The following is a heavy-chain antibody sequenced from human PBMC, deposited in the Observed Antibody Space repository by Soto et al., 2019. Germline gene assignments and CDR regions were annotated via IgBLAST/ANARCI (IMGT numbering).Heavy chain of an antibody. CDR3: ARWEQPLFDY. J-gene: IGHJ4*02. CDR2: ISSDGNHK. V-gene: IGHV3-30-3*01. CDR1: GFTVSAYT. Sequence: QVQLVESGGGVVQPGRSLRLSCAASGFTVSAYTMHWVRQAPGKGLEWVAVISSDGNHKYYTDSVKGRFTNSRDTSTKTLYLQMNSLRAEDTAVYYCARWEQPLFDYWGQGTLVTVSS. D-gene: IGHD1-26*01.